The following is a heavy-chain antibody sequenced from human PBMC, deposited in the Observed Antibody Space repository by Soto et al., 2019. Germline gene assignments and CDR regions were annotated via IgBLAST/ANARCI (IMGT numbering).Heavy chain of an antibody. CDR1: GFTLSNYD. J-gene: IGHJ4*02. CDR2: IIGGSTDV. CDR3: ARDRPGWSVDY. V-gene: IGHV3-21*01. D-gene: IGHD2-8*01. Sequence: EVRLVESGGGLVKPGGSLRLSCTASGFTLSNYDMNWVRQAPGKGLEWISAIIGGSTDVYYADSVRGRFTISRDNAKNALYLQVNSLRADDTAVYYCARDRPGWSVDYWGQGTMVTVSS.